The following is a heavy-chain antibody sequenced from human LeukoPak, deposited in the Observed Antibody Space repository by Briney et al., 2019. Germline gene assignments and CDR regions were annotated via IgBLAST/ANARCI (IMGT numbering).Heavy chain of an antibody. D-gene: IGHD6-6*01. CDR1: GYSISSGYY. CDR2: IYYSGNT. CDR3: ARVQHSSGYYFDY. Sequence: PSETLSLTCTVSGYSISSGYYWGWIRQPPGKGLEWIGSIYYSGNTDYNPSLKSRVTISVDTSKNQFSLKLSSVTAADTAVYYCARVQHSSGYYFDYWGQGTLVTVSS. J-gene: IGHJ4*02. V-gene: IGHV4-38-2*02.